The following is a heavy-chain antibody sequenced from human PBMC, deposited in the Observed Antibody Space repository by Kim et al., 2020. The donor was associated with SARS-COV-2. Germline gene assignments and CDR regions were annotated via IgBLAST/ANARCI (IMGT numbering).Heavy chain of an antibody. CDR3: AKASIEDDYGDYTDY. CDR1: GFTFSSYA. V-gene: IGHV3-23*01. CDR2: ISGSGGST. Sequence: GGSLRLSCAASGFTFSSYAMSWVRQAPGKGLEWVSAISGSGGSTYYADSVKGRFTISRDNSKNTLYLQMNSLRAEDTAVYYCAKASIEDDYGDYTDYWGQGTLVTVSS. D-gene: IGHD4-17*01. J-gene: IGHJ4*02.